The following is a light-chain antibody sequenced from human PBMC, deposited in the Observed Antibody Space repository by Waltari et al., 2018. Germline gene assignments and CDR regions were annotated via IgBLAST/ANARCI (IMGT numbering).Light chain of an antibody. Sequence: ETVLTQSPATLSLSPGDIATFACRASQNIDSYLAWDQQKPGQALRFLIFDAFNRPTGIPARFSGSRSGTDFNLTISSLESEDFAIYYCQQRRNWPWTFGQGTRVEIK. J-gene: IGKJ1*01. CDR1: QNIDSY. CDR3: QQRRNWPWT. V-gene: IGKV3-11*01. CDR2: DAF.